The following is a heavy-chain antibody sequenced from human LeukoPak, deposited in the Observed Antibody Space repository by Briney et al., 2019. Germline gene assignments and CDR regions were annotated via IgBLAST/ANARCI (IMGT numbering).Heavy chain of an antibody. CDR2: FIPVLGTA. V-gene: IGHV1-69*10. CDR1: GGIFSDYA. J-gene: IGHJ4*02. D-gene: IGHD3-10*01. CDR3: ARGRVYGSGSYYFDY. Sequence: AASVKVSCKASGGIFSDYALNWVRQAPGQGLEWMGVFIPVLGTANSTQNFQDRVSITADKSTSTAYMELSSLRSEDTAVYYCARGRVYGSGSYYFDYWGQGTLVTVSS.